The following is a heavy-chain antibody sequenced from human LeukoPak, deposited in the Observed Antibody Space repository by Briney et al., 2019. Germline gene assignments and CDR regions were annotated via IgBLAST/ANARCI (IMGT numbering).Heavy chain of an antibody. J-gene: IGHJ3*02. CDR3: AKGKINHDGAFDI. CDR2: ISDSGGRT. Sequence: GGSLKLSCAASGFKFDAYPMSWVRQAPGKGLEWVSSISDSGGRTDYEESVRGRFSLSRDNFEKTLHLQMNRLRAEDTAVYYCAKGKINHDGAFDIWGQGTRVIVAS. CDR1: GFKFDAYP. V-gene: IGHV3-23*01. D-gene: IGHD1-14*01.